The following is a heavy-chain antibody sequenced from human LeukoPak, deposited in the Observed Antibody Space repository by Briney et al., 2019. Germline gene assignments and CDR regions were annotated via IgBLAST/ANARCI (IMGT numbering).Heavy chain of an antibody. Sequence: GESLKVSGKASGYTFTAYYLNWVRQAPGQGREWMGWIKPNSGGTNYAQKFQGRVTITRDTYIGTAYMELTRLGSDDTAVYYCARSDPSAWKDYWGQGTLVTVSS. CDR1: GYTFTAYY. D-gene: IGHD6-19*01. J-gene: IGHJ4*02. CDR3: ARSDPSAWKDY. CDR2: IKPNSGGT. V-gene: IGHV1-2*02.